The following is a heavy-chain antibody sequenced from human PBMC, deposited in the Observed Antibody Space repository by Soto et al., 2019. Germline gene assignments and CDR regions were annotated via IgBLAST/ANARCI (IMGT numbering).Heavy chain of an antibody. J-gene: IGHJ4*02. CDR1: GFTFSDYF. D-gene: IGHD3-10*01. CDR3: GRPEAGSGVGY. Sequence: QVQLVESGGGLVNPGGSLRISCAASGFTFSDYFMSWIRQAPGKGLEWIAYISGGSTYTHYANSVRGRFTISRDNAKNSLYLQMNSLRVEDTAVYYCGRPEAGSGVGYWGQGTLVTVSS. CDR2: ISGGSTYT. V-gene: IGHV3-11*06.